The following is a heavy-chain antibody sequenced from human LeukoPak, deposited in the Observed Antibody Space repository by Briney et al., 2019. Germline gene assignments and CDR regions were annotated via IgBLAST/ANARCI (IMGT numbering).Heavy chain of an antibody. CDR2: INHSGST. D-gene: IGHD3-10*01. Sequence: NPSETLSLTCAVYGGSFSGYYWSWIRQPPGKGLEWIGEINHSGSTNYNPSLKSRVTISVDTSKNQFSLKLSSVTAADTAVYYCARGSGLAAPNWFDPWGQGTLVTVSS. V-gene: IGHV4-34*01. CDR1: GGSFSGYY. CDR3: ARGSGLAAPNWFDP. J-gene: IGHJ5*02.